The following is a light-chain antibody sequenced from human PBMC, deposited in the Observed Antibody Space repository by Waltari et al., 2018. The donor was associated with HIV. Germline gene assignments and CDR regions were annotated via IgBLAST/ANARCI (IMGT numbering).Light chain of an antibody. J-gene: IGLJ1*01. V-gene: IGLV1-40*01. Sequence: QSVLTQPPSVSRAPGQRVTISCTGSSSNIGAGYDVHWYQQLPGTAPKLLICGNSNRPSGVPDRFSGSKSGTSASLAITGLQAEDEADYSCQSYDSSLSGFVFGTGTKVTVL. CDR2: GNS. CDR3: QSYDSSLSGFV. CDR1: SSNIGAGYD.